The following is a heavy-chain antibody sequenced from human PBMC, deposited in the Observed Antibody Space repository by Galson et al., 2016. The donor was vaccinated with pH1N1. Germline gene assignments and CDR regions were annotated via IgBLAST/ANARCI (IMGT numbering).Heavy chain of an antibody. CDR2: IYYTGDT. CDR1: GGLISDTSFY. Sequence: SETLSLTCIVSGGLISDTSFYWGWIRQPPGKEMEWIGSIYYTGDTYYHPSLESRVTISVDTSINQFSLRLNSLTAADTAVYYCVRLSTYIYLFAIDVWGQGTTIIVS. V-gene: IGHV4-39*07. D-gene: IGHD1-1*01. J-gene: IGHJ6*02. CDR3: VRLSTYIYLFAIDV.